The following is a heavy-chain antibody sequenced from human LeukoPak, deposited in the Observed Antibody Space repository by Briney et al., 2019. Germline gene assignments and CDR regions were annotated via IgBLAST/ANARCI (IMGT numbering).Heavy chain of an antibody. V-gene: IGHV1-69*06. D-gene: IGHD5-12*01. J-gene: IGHJ4*02. CDR1: GGSFVSDG. CDR3: ARDRSPTTAGTLDS. Sequence: GASVKVSCKASGGSFVSDGVAWVRQAPGQGLEWMGRIIVFFGTAKYAQKFQGRVTITADTSTNTAYMELSHLRFEDTAVYFCARDRSPTTAGTLDSWGQGTLVTVSS. CDR2: IIVFFGTA.